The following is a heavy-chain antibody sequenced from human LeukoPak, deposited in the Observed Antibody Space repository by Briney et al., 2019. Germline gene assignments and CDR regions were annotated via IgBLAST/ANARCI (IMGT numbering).Heavy chain of an antibody. J-gene: IGHJ4*02. CDR2: IIPILGIA. V-gene: IGHV1-69*04. Sequence: SVKVSCKASGGTFSSYAISWVRQAPGQGLEWMGRIIPILGIANYAQKFQGRVTITADKSTSTAYMELSSLRSEDTAVYYCARSRDGYSPGDYWGQGTLVTVSS. CDR1: GGTFSSYA. CDR3: ARSRDGYSPGDY. D-gene: IGHD5-24*01.